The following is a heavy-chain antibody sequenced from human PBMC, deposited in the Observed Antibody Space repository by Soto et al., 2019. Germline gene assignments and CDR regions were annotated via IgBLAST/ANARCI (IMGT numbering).Heavy chain of an antibody. V-gene: IGHV1-8*01. CDR2: MNPNSGNT. Sequence: QVQLVQSGAEVKKPGASVKVSCKASGYTFTSYDINWVRQATGQGLEWMGWMNPNSGNTGYAQKFQGRGTMTRNTSICTAYMELSSLRSEDTAVYYCARGTDYDFWSGYQSWFDPWGQGTLVTVSS. CDR3: ARGTDYDFWSGYQSWFDP. J-gene: IGHJ5*02. D-gene: IGHD3-3*01. CDR1: GYTFTSYD.